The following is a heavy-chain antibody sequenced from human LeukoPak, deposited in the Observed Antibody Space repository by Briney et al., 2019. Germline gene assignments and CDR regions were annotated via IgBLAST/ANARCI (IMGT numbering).Heavy chain of an antibody. Sequence: ASVKVSCKASGYTFTSYDINWVRQATGQGLEWMGWMNPNSGKPGHAQKFQGRVTMTRNTSRSTAYLELSSLRSGDTAVYYCARAMGSSSSGFDYWGRGTLVTVPP. CDR3: ARAMGSSSSGFDY. D-gene: IGHD6-6*01. CDR2: MNPNSGKP. V-gene: IGHV1-8*01. CDR1: GYTFTSYD. J-gene: IGHJ4*02.